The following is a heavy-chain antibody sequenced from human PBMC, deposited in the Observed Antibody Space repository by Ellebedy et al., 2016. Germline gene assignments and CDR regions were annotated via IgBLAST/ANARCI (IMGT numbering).Heavy chain of an antibody. CDR1: GFTFSSYA. V-gene: IGHV3-23*01. Sequence: GGSLRLSCAASGFTFSSYAMSWVRQAPGKGLEWVSAISGSGGTTYYADSVKGRFTISRDNAKNSLYLQMNSLRAEDTALYHCARVIGHLVVVAATTGWFDPWGQGTLVTVSS. CDR2: ISGSGGTT. D-gene: IGHD2-15*01. J-gene: IGHJ5*02. CDR3: ARVIGHLVVVAATTGWFDP.